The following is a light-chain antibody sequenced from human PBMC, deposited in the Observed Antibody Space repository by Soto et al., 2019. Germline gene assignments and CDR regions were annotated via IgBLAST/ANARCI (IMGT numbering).Light chain of an antibody. CDR1: QSVSSIY. CDR3: QFYGTSPKP. Sequence: EIVLRQPPGTLSLSPGERASLSCRASQSVSSIYLAWYQQKPGQAPRLLILGASSRATGIPDRFSGSGSGTDFTLTISILEPEDFAVYYCQFYGTSPKPVGQGTRLEIK. CDR2: GAS. V-gene: IGKV3-20*01. J-gene: IGKJ5*01.